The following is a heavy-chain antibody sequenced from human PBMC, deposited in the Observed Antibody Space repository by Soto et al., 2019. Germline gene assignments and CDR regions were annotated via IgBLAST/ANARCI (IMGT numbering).Heavy chain of an antibody. CDR3: ARRYGYAFDI. CDR2: VYYSGSP. V-gene: IGHV4-59*01. CDR1: GDSISPYY. D-gene: IGHD4-17*01. Sequence: PSETLSLTCIVSGDSISPYYWTWIRQPPGKGLEWIGHVYYSGSPNYNPSLKSRVTISVDTSKSQFSLKLSSVTAADTAVYYCARRYGYAFDIWGQGTMVTVSS. J-gene: IGHJ3*02.